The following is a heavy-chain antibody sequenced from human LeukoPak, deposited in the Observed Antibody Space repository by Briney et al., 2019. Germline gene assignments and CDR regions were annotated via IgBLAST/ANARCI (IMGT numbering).Heavy chain of an antibody. V-gene: IGHV3-23*01. Sequence: ETLSLTCTVSGGSISSSSYSWGWIRQPPGKGLEWVSAISGSGGSTYYADSVKGRFTISRDNSKNTLYLQMNSLRAEDTAVYYCAKDPTYYDFWSGYSAVPYYFDYWGQGTLVTVSS. J-gene: IGHJ4*02. D-gene: IGHD3-3*01. CDR3: AKDPTYYDFWSGYSAVPYYFDY. CDR2: ISGSGGST. CDR1: GGSISSSSYS.